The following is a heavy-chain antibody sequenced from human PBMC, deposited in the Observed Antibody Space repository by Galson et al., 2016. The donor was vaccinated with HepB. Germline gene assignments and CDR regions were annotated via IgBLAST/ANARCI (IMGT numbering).Heavy chain of an antibody. CDR1: GVSISSSSYY. D-gene: IGHD5-24*01. V-gene: IGHV4-39*01. CDR2: IYYSGST. J-gene: IGHJ4*02. Sequence: SETLSLTCTVSGVSISSSSYYWGWIRQPPGKGLEWIGNIYYSGSTYYNPSLKSRVTISVDTCKNQFSLKLRSVAAADTTVYYCARYYGYNQPPFAGWGQGTLVTVSS. CDR3: ARYYGYNQPPFAG.